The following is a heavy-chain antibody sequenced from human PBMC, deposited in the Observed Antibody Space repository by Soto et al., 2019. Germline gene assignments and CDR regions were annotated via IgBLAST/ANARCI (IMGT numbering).Heavy chain of an antibody. Sequence: SVKVSCKASGGTFSSYTISWVRQAPGQGLEWMGRIIHILGIANYAQKFQGRVTITADKSTSTAYMELSSLRSEDTAVYYCAREEEGLVRGVIITHAFDIWGQGTMVTVSS. V-gene: IGHV1-69*04. D-gene: IGHD3-10*01. CDR2: IIHILGIA. J-gene: IGHJ3*02. CDR1: GGTFSSYT. CDR3: AREEEGLVRGVIITHAFDI.